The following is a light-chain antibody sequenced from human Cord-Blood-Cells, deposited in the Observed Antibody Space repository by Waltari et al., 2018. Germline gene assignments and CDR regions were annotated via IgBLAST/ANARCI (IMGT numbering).Light chain of an antibody. CDR1: TLGDKY. CDR2: QDS. CDR3: QAWDSSTVV. V-gene: IGLV3-1*01. Sequence: SYELTQPPSVSVSPAQTASITRSGDTLGDKYACWYQQKPGQSPVLVIYQDSKRPSGIPERFSGSNSGNTATLTISGTQAMDEADYYCQAWDSSTVVFGGGTKLTVL. J-gene: IGLJ2*01.